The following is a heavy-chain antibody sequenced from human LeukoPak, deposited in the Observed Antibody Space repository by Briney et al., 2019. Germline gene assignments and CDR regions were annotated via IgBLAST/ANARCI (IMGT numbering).Heavy chain of an antibody. D-gene: IGHD3-22*01. J-gene: IGHJ4*02. CDR2: ISSSSSTI. CDR3: AGESSGYVY. CDR1: GFTFSTYS. V-gene: IGHV3-48*01. Sequence: AGSLRLSWVASGFTFSTYSMNWVRQAAGKGLEWVLYISSSSSTIYYADSVKGRFTISRDNAKDSLYLQMNSLRAEDTAVYYCAGESSGYVYWGQGTVATVSS.